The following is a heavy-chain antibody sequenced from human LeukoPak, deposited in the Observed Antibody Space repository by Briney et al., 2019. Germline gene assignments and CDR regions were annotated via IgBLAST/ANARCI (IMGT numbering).Heavy chain of an antibody. CDR2: IWYDGSNK. J-gene: IGHJ3*02. CDR3: AKDPSGTTNSRYFDWVVENGTFDI. D-gene: IGHD3-9*01. V-gene: IGHV3-33*06. Sequence: GGSLRLSCAASGFTFSSYGMRWVRQAPGKGLEWVAVIWYDGSNKYYADSVKGRFTISRDNYKNTLYLQMNSLGAEHTALYYGAKDPSGTTNSRYFDWVVENGTFDIWGQGTMVTVSS. CDR1: GFTFSSYG.